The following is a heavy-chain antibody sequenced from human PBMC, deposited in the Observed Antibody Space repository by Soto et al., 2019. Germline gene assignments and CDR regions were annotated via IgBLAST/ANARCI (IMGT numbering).Heavy chain of an antibody. Sequence: GASVKVSCKASGGTFSSYATSWVRQAPGQGLEWMGGIIPIFGTANYAQKFQGRVTITADESTSTAYMELSSLRSEDTAVYYCAREVGATNFADAFDIWGQGTMVTVSS. V-gene: IGHV1-69*13. D-gene: IGHD1-26*01. J-gene: IGHJ3*02. CDR1: GGTFSSYA. CDR3: AREVGATNFADAFDI. CDR2: IIPIFGTA.